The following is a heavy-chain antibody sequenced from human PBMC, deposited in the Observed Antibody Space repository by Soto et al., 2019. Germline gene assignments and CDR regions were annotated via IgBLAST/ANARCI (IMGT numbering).Heavy chain of an antibody. CDR3: ARTSAAGKYYYGMDV. D-gene: IGHD6-13*01. Sequence: GESLKVSCKWSGYSITSYWIGWVRQMTGKGLEWMGIIYPGDSDTRYSPSLQGQVTISADKSISTAYLQWSSLKASDTAMYYCARTSAAGKYYYGMDVWGQGTTVTVS. V-gene: IGHV5-51*01. J-gene: IGHJ6*02. CDR2: IYPGDSDT. CDR1: GYSITSYW.